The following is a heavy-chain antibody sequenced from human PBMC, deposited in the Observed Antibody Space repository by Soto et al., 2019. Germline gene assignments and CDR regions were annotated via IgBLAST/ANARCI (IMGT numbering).Heavy chain of an antibody. D-gene: IGHD3-3*01. Sequence: QITLNESGPTVVRPTETLTLTCRFSGFSLTTSGVGVGWIRQSPGKAPEWLALIYWDDDKRYSASLKSRLTITNDTSKNQVVLTVSDLDPTDTATYYCAHRVLRTVFGLVTTTAIYFDFWGHGTPVAVSS. CDR2: IYWDDDK. CDR1: GFSLTTSGVG. V-gene: IGHV2-5*02. CDR3: AHRVLRTVFGLVTTTAIYFDF. J-gene: IGHJ4*01.